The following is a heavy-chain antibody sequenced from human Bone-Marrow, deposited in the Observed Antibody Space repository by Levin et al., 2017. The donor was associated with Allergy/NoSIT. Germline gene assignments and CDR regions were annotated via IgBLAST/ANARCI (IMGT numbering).Heavy chain of an antibody. J-gene: IGHJ4*02. CDR2: ISSSSSYI. V-gene: IGHV3-21*01. D-gene: IGHD2-2*01. CDR1: GFTFSSYS. Sequence: GESLKISCAASGFTFSSYSMNWVRQAPGKGLEWVSSISSSSSYIYYADSVKGRFTISRDNAKNSLYLQMNSLRAEDTAVYYCARGGGYCSSTSCYSYYFDYWGQGTLVTVSS. CDR3: ARGGGYCSSTSCYSYYFDY.